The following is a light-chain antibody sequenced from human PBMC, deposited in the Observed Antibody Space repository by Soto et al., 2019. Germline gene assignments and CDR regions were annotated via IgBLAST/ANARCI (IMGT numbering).Light chain of an antibody. J-gene: IGKJ2*01. V-gene: IGKV3-11*01. CDR2: DAS. CDR1: QSVSSY. Sequence: EIVLTQSPATLSLSPGERATLSCSASQSVSSYLAWYQQKPGQAPRLLIYDASNRATGIPARFSGSGSGTDFTLTISSLEPEDFAVDYCQQRSNSFMYTFGQGTKLEIK. CDR3: QQRSNSFMYT.